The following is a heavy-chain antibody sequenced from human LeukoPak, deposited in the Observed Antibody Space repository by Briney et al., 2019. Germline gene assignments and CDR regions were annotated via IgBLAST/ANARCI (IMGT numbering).Heavy chain of an antibody. J-gene: IGHJ4*02. CDR3: ARGANYYDSSGYSYNFDY. V-gene: IGHV3-30*04. D-gene: IGHD3-22*01. Sequence: GGSLRLSCAASGLTFSSYAMHWVRQAPGKGLEWVAVISYDGSNKYYADSVKGRFTISRDNSKNTLYLQMNSLRAEDTAVYYCARGANYYDSSGYSYNFDYWGQGTLVTVSS. CDR1: GLTFSSYA. CDR2: ISYDGSNK.